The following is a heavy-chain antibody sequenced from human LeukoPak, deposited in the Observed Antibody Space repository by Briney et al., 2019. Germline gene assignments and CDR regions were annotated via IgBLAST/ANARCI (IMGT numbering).Heavy chain of an antibody. CDR2: IFYSGST. CDR3: ARELCSGGSCGKFDY. J-gene: IGHJ4*02. CDR1: GGSVSSGSYY. V-gene: IGHV4-61*01. Sequence: SETLSLTCTVSGGSVSSGSYYWSWIRQPPGKGLEWIGNIFYSGSTNCNPSLKSRVTISLDTSKNQFSLKLSSVTAADTAVYYCARELCSGGSCGKFDYWGQGTLVTVSS. D-gene: IGHD2-15*01.